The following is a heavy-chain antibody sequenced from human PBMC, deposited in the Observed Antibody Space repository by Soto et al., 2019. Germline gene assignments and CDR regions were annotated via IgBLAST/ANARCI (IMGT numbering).Heavy chain of an antibody. J-gene: IGHJ3*01. D-gene: IGHD1-26*01. CDR2: IKQDGSEK. V-gene: IGHV3-7*01. CDR1: GFTFSAYW. Sequence: EVQLVESGGGLVQPGGSLRLSCAASGFTFSAYWMSWVRQAPGKGLEWVANIKQDGSEKYYVDSVKGRFTISRDNAKNSLYLQMTSLRAEDTAVYYCASQNSGSSMGDACDVWGQGTMVTVSS. CDR3: ASQNSGSSMGDACDV.